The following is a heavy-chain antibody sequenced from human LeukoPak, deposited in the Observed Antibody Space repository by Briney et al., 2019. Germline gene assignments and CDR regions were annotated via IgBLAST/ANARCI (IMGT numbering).Heavy chain of an antibody. Sequence: GGSLRLSCAASGFTFDDYGMSWVRQAPGKGLEWVSGINWNGGSTGYADSVKGRFTISRDNAKNSLYLQMNSLRAEDTALYYCARGGPGWNYDGIFDYWGQGTLVTVSS. J-gene: IGHJ4*02. V-gene: IGHV3-20*04. D-gene: IGHD1-7*01. CDR2: INWNGGST. CDR1: GFTFDDYG. CDR3: ARGGPGWNYDGIFDY.